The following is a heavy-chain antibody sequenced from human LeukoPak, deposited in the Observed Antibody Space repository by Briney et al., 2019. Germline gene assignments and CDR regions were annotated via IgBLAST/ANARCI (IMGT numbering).Heavy chain of an antibody. CDR3: ARDGRSGSYYDF. D-gene: IGHD1-26*01. CDR2: ISSSSSYI. Sequence: PGGSLRLSCAASGFTFSSYSMNWVRQAPGKGLEWVSSISSSSSYIYYADSVKGRFTISRDNAKNSLYLQMNSLRAEDTAVYYCARDGRSGSYYDFWGQGTLVTVSS. J-gene: IGHJ4*02. V-gene: IGHV3-21*01. CDR1: GFTFSSYS.